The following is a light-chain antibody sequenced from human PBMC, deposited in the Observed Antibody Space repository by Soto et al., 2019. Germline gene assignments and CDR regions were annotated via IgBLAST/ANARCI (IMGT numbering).Light chain of an antibody. CDR2: AAS. CDR1: QGISSW. J-gene: IGKJ2*01. V-gene: IGKV1D-16*01. Sequence: DIQMTQSPSSVSASVGDRVTFTCRASQGISSWLAWYQQKPGKAPKLLIYAASTLQGAVPSRFSGRGSGTDFSLTISSLQPDDFATYYCQQYNSYSPTFGQGTKLEIK. CDR3: QQYNSYSPT.